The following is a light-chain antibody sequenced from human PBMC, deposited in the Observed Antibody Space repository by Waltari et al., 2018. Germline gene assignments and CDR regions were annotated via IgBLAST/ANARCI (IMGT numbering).Light chain of an antibody. Sequence: SCRASQIVIRALAWYQQKPGQAPRLLIYGTSNGATGIPDRFSGSGSGTDFSLTISRLEPEDVAVYFCQHYVRLPATFGQGTKVEIK. J-gene: IGKJ1*01. V-gene: IGKV3-20*01. CDR2: GTS. CDR1: QIVIRA. CDR3: QHYVRLPAT.